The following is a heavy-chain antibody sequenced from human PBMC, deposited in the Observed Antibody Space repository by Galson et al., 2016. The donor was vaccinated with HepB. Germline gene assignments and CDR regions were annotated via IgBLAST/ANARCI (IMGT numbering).Heavy chain of an antibody. CDR3: ARAPGISIFGVVIMGSWYFDL. J-gene: IGHJ2*01. V-gene: IGHV4-34*01. Sequence: LRLSCAASGFAFRTYTMNWIRQPPGKGLEWIGEINHIGSTNYNPSLKSRVTISIDTSKNQFSLNLSSVTAADTAVYYCARAPGISIFGVVIMGSWYFDLWGRGTLVTVSS. D-gene: IGHD3-3*01. CDR2: INHIGST. CDR1: GFAFRTYT.